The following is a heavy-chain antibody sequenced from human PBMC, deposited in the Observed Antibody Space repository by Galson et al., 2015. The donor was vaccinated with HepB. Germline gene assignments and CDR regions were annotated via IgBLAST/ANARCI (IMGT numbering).Heavy chain of an antibody. J-gene: IGHJ6*02. CDR2: TYYKSKWYD. CDR1: GDSVTSSSVA. Sequence: CAISGDSVTSSSVAWNWIRQSPSRGLEWLGRTYYKSKWYDDYAVSVKSRIVINPDTSRNQFTLHLRSVTPEDTAVYYCARESVTMVRGVILNYYGLDVWGQGTTVTVSS. CDR3: ARESVTMVRGVILNYYGLDV. V-gene: IGHV6-1*01. D-gene: IGHD3-10*01.